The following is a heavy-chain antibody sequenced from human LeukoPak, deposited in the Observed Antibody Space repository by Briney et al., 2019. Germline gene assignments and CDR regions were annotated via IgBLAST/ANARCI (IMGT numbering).Heavy chain of an antibody. J-gene: IGHJ4*02. CDR2: ISYDGSNK. D-gene: IGHD6-13*01. Sequence: GGSLRLSCAASGFTFSSYGMHWVRQAPGKGLEWVALISYDGSNKYYTDSVRGRFTTSRDDSKNTYLQMNRLRAEDKAVYYCAKDGGTGRIAAPGADYWGQGTLVTVSS. CDR1: GFTFSSYG. CDR3: AKDGGTGRIAAPGADY. V-gene: IGHV3-30*18.